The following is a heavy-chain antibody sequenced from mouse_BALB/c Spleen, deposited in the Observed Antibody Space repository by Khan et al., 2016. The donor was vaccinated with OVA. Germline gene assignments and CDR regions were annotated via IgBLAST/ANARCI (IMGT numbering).Heavy chain of an antibody. J-gene: IGHJ4*01. CDR3: ARYRYEDYYAMDY. CDR1: GYTFTNYG. V-gene: IGHV9-3-1*01. Sequence: QIQLVQSGPELKKPGETVKISCKASGYTFTNYGMNWVKQAPGKGLKWMGWINTYTGEPTYADDFKGRFAFSLETSASTAYLQINNLKNEDTATXYFARYRYEDYYAMDYWGQQATVTVSS. D-gene: IGHD2-14*01. CDR2: INTYTGEP.